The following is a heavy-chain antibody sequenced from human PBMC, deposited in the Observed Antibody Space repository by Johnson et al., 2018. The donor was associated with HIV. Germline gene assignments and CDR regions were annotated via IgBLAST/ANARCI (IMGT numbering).Heavy chain of an antibody. CDR3: AKGEELQADYDAFDI. CDR2: IRSDGSNK. D-gene: IGHD1-26*01. V-gene: IGHV3-30*02. CDR1: GFTFSSYG. Sequence: VQLVESGGGVVQPGGSLRLSCAASGFTFSSYGMHWVRQAPGKGLEWVAFIRSDGSNKNYADSVKGLFTISRDNSKKTVYLQMNSLRAEDTAVYYCAKGEELQADYDAFDIWGQGTMVTVSS. J-gene: IGHJ3*02.